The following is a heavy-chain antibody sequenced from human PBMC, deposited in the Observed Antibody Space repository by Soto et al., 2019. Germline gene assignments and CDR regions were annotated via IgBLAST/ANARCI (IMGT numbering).Heavy chain of an antibody. V-gene: IGHV3-30-3*01. J-gene: IGHJ4*02. Sequence: WGSLRLSCAASEFRFCSYAMHWIRQAPGKGLEWVAVISFDGNIIHYADSVKGRFIISRDNSKNTLYLQMHSLSGEDTAVYYCARTFDTITYYFDYWGQGTLVTVSS. D-gene: IGHD3-9*01. CDR3: ARTFDTITYYFDY. CDR1: EFRFCSYA. CDR2: ISFDGNII.